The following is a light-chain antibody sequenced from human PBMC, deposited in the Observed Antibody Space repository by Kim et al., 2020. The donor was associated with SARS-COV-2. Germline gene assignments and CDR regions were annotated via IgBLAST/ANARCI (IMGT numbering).Light chain of an antibody. V-gene: IGKV4-1*01. CDR1: QTVLYNSNNKHY. CDR3: QQYYSTPPS. J-gene: IGKJ2*03. CDR2: WAS. Sequence: RATRNCKSSQTVLYNSNNKHYLAWYQQKPGQAPKLLIYWASIREAGVSDRFSGSGSETDFTLTISSLQAEDVAVYYCQQYYSTPPSFGQGTKLEI.